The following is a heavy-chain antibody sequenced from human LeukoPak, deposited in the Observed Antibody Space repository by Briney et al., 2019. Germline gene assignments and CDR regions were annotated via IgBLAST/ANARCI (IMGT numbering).Heavy chain of an antibody. CDR2: INPNSGGT. CDR1: GYTFTGYY. D-gene: IGHD3-16*02. CDR3: ARGSYDYVWGSYRSPIDY. V-gene: IGHV1-2*02. J-gene: IGHJ4*02. Sequence: ASVKVSCKASGYTFTGYYMHWVRQAPGQGLEWMGWINPNSGGTNYAQKLQGRVTMTRDTSISTAYMELSRLRSDDTAVYYCARGSYDYVWGSYRSPIDYWGQGTLVTVSS.